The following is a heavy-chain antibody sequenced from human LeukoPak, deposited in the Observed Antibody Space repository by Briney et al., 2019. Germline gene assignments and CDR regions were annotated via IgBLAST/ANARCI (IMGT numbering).Heavy chain of an antibody. J-gene: IGHJ5*02. CDR2: IYTSGST. Sequence: SETLSLTCTVSGGSISSGSYYWSWIRQPAGKGLEWIGRIYTSGSTNYNPSLKSRVTISVDTSKNQFSLKLSSVTAADTAVYYCARYQGFLWFGPWGQGTLVTVSS. V-gene: IGHV4-61*02. CDR3: ARYQGFLWFGP. CDR1: GGSISSGSYY. D-gene: IGHD3-10*01.